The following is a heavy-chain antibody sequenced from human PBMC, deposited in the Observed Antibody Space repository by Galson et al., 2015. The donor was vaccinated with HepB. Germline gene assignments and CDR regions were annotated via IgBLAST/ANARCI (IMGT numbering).Heavy chain of an antibody. D-gene: IGHD3-22*01. CDR1: GFSLSTSGVG. CDR3: AHRRDSSGYVGAFDI. Sequence: PAQVNPTQTLTQPCTFPGFSLSTSGVGVGWIRQPPGKALEWPALIYWDDDKRYSPSLKSRLTNTKDTTKNQVVLTMTNMDPVDTATYYCAHRRDSSGYVGAFDIWGQGTMVTVSS. V-gene: IGHV2-5*02. CDR2: IYWDDDK. J-gene: IGHJ3*02.